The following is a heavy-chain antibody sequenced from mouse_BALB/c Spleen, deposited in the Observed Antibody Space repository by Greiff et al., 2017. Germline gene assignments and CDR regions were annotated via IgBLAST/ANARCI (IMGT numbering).Heavy chain of an antibody. CDR3: ARRDYGNSYYAMDY. CDR1: GFAFSSYD. Sequence: EVKLEESGGGLVKPGGSLKLSCAASGFAFSSYDMSWVRQTPEKRLEWVAYISSGGGSTYYPDTVKGRFTISRDNAKNTLYLQMSSLKSEDTAMYYGARRDYGNSYYAMDYWGQGTSVTVSS. V-gene: IGHV5-12-1*01. J-gene: IGHJ4*01. D-gene: IGHD2-1*01. CDR2: ISSGGGST.